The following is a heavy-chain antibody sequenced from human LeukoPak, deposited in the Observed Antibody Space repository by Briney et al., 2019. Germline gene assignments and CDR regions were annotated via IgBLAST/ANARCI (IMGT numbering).Heavy chain of an antibody. CDR2: IYSGGSI. D-gene: IGHD2-8*01. Sequence: PGGSLRLSCAASGLIVSSNYMTWVRQAPGKGLEWVSVIYSGGSIYYADSVKGRFTISRDNSRNTLYLQMNSLRSDDTAMYYCARDPGYCTNGVCYILQFDYWGQGTLVTVSS. J-gene: IGHJ4*02. V-gene: IGHV3-53*05. CDR3: ARDPGYCTNGVCYILQFDY. CDR1: GLIVSSNY.